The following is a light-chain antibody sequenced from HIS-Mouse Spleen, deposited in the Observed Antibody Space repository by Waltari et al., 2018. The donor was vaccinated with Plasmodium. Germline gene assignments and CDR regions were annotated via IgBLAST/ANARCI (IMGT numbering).Light chain of an antibody. V-gene: IGKV1-39*01. CDR2: AAS. J-gene: IGKJ1*01. Sequence: DIQMTQSPSSLSASVGDRVTITCRASQSISSYLNWYQQKPGKAPNLLIYAASSLQSGGQSRFSGSGSGTDFTLTISSLQPEDFATYYCQQSYSTWTFGQGTKVEIK. CDR1: QSISSY. CDR3: QQSYSTWT.